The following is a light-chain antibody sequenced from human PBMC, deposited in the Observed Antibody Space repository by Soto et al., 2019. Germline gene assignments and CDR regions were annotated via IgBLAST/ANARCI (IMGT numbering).Light chain of an antibody. CDR3: QQYGSSPWMYT. J-gene: IGKJ2*01. CDR1: QTVSSNS. CDR2: AAS. V-gene: IGKV3-20*01. Sequence: EIVLTQSPGTLSLSPGERVTLSCRASQTVSSNSLAWYQQKPGQAPRLLIYAASSRAAGIADRFSASGSGTDFTLTISRLEPEDSAVYYCQQYGSSPWMYTFGQGTKVEIK.